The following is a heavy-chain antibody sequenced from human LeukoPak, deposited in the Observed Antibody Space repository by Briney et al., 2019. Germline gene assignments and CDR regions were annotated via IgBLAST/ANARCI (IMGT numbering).Heavy chain of an antibody. CDR2: ISYDGSNK. Sequence: GGSLRLSCAASGFTFSSYAMHWVRQAPGKGLEWVAVISYDGSNKYYADSVKGRFTISRDNSKNTLYLQMNSLRAEDTGVYYCATDLSGRQDYWGQGTLVTVSS. CDR3: ATDLSGRQDY. J-gene: IGHJ4*02. CDR1: GFTFSSYA. V-gene: IGHV3-30*04. D-gene: IGHD5-12*01.